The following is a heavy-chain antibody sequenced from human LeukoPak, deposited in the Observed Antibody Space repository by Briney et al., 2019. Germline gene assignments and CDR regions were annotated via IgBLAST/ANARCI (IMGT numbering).Heavy chain of an antibody. CDR3: ARDTYGYCSSTSCYGVNWFDP. D-gene: IGHD2-2*03. CDR2: ISSSSSYI. J-gene: IGHJ5*02. V-gene: IGHV3-21*01. Sequence: GGTLRLSCAASGFTFSDSAMNWVRQAPGKGLEWVSSISSSSSYIYYADSVKGRFTISRDNAKNSLYLQMNSLRAEDTAVYYCARDTYGYCSSTSCYGVNWFDPRGQGTLVTVS. CDR1: GFTFSDSA.